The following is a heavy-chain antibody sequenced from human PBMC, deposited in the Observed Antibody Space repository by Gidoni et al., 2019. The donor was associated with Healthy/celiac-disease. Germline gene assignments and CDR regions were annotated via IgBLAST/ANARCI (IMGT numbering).Heavy chain of an antibody. CDR3: AKDWDPYDFWSGSPPGMDV. Sequence: TASGFTFSSYAISWVRQAPGKGLEWVSAISGSGGSTYYADSVKGRFTISRDNSNNTLYLQMNSLRAEDTAVYYCAKDWDPYDFWSGSPPGMDVWGQGTTVTVSS. CDR2: ISGSGGST. CDR1: GFTFSSYA. V-gene: IGHV3-23*01. D-gene: IGHD3-3*01. J-gene: IGHJ6*02.